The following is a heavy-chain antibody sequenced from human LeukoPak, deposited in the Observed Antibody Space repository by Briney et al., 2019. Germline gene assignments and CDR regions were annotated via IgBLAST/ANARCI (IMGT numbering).Heavy chain of an antibody. D-gene: IGHD3/OR15-3a*01. CDR1: GGSISSNSYY. J-gene: IGHJ4*02. V-gene: IGHV4-39*01. CDR3: ARWRTARTGFDY. CDR2: IYYSGSP. Sequence: SETLSLTCTVSGGSISSNSYYCGCIRQPPGKGLEWIGSIYYSGSPYYNPSLKSRATISVDTSKNQFSLKVISVTAADTAVYYCARWRTARTGFDYWGQGTLVTVSS.